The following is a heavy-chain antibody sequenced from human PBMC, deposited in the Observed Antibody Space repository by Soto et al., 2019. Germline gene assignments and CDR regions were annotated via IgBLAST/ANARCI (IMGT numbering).Heavy chain of an antibody. V-gene: IGHV3-11*06. Sequence: QVQLVESGGGLVKPGGSLRLSCAASGFTFSDYYMTWIRQAPGKGLQWVSYITNSDIYTNYADSVKGRFTISRDNAKNPLYLQMNSLRAEDTAVYYCARVNWNYGGIDYWGQGTLVTVSS. CDR2: ITNSDIYT. D-gene: IGHD1-7*01. CDR3: ARVNWNYGGIDY. CDR1: GFTFSDYY. J-gene: IGHJ4*02.